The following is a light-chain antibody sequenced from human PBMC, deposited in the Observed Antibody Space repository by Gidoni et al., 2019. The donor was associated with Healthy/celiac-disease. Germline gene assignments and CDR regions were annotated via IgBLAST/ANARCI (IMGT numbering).Light chain of an antibody. CDR2: DVS. J-gene: IGLJ1*01. V-gene: IGLV2-14*03. Sequence: QSALTQPASVSGSPGQSITISCTGTSSDVGGYNYVSWYQQHTGKSPKLMIYDVSNRPSRVSNRFSGSKSGNTASLTISGLQAEDEADYYCSSYTSSSPYYVFGTGTKVTVL. CDR3: SSYTSSSPYYV. CDR1: SSDVGGYNY.